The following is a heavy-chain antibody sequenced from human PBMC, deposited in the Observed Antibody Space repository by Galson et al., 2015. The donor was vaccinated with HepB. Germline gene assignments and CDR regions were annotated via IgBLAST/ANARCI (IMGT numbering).Heavy chain of an antibody. CDR3: AKDPAWVREETYFDY. CDR1: GFTFSSYA. Sequence: SLRLSCAASGFTFSSYAMSWVRQAPGKGLEWVSAISGSGGSTYYADSVKGRFTISRDNSKNTLYLQMNSLRAEDTAVYYCAKDPAWVREETYFDYWGQGTLVTVSS. CDR2: ISGSGGST. V-gene: IGHV3-23*01. J-gene: IGHJ4*02. D-gene: IGHD3-10*01.